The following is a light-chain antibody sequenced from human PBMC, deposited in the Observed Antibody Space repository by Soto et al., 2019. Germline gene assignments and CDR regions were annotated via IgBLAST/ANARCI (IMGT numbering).Light chain of an antibody. V-gene: IGKV1-5*03. J-gene: IGKJ1*01. CDR3: QHYNSYSEA. CDR2: RAS. CDR1: QSSSKW. Sequence: DIPMTQSPSTLSASVGDRVTITCRASQSSSKWLAWYQQKPGGVPKLLIYRASNLGSGVPSRFSGSGSGTEFTLTISTLQPDDFATYYCQHYNSYSEAFGQGTKVELK.